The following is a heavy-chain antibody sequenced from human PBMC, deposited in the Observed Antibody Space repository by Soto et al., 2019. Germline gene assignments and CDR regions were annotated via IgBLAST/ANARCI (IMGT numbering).Heavy chain of an antibody. CDR1: GFPFEDYA. CDR3: AKGKSSSSAEAYYYGMDV. CDR2: ISWNSGSI. D-gene: IGHD6-6*01. J-gene: IGHJ6*02. V-gene: IGHV3-9*01. Sequence: GGSLRLSCAAAGFPFEDYAMHWVRQAPGRGLEWVSGISWNSGSIGYADSVKGRFTISRDNAKNSLYLQMNSLRAEDTALYYCAKGKSSSSAEAYYYGMDVWGQGTTVTVSS.